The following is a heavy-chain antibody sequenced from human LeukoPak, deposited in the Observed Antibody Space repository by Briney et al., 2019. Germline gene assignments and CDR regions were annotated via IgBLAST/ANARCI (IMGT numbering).Heavy chain of an antibody. CDR1: GFTVSSNY. Sequence: GGSLRLSCAASGFTVSSNYMSWVRQAPGKGLEWVANIKQDGSEKYYVDSVKGRFTISRDNAKNSLYLQMNSLRAEDTAVYYCARGIAAAAYYYYYMDVWGKGTTVTVSS. J-gene: IGHJ6*03. D-gene: IGHD6-13*01. CDR3: ARGIAAAAYYYYYMDV. V-gene: IGHV3-7*01. CDR2: IKQDGSEK.